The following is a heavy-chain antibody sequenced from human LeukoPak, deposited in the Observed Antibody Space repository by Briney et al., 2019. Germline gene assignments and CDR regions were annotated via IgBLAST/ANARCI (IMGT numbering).Heavy chain of an antibody. V-gene: IGHV3-72*01. CDR1: GFTLSDYY. CDR3: ARSRTSVNHDY. CDR2: TRNKANSYTT. J-gene: IGHJ4*02. D-gene: IGHD6-6*01. Sequence: TGGSLRLSCAVSGFTLSDYYMDWVRQAPGKGLEWVGRTRNKANSYTTEYAASVKGRFTISRDDSKNSLYLQMNSLKTDDTVVYYCARSRTSVNHDYWGQGTLVTVSS.